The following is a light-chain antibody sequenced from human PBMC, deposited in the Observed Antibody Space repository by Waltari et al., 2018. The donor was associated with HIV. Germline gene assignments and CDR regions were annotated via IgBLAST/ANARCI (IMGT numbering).Light chain of an antibody. Sequence: QSVLTQPPSVSGAPGQRVTLPCPASDSHIGTHEVHWYQQPPGAAPQLLIYNNNKRPSGVPDRFSASKSGASASLAITGLQAEDEADYYCQSYDSSLSGSLFGGGTKLTVL. J-gene: IGLJ2*01. CDR3: QSYDSSLSGSL. CDR2: NNN. CDR1: DSHIGTHE. V-gene: IGLV1-40*01.